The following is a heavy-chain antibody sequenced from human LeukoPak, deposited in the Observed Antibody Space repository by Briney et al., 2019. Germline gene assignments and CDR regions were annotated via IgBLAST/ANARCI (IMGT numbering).Heavy chain of an antibody. Sequence: GVALRLSCAASGFTFDDYGMSGVRQAAGKGLEGVSGSNWKGGSTGYADSVKGRFTHSRDNAKTSLYLQMNSLRAEDTALYYCARRAVERRYYYYYMDVWGKGTTVTVSS. J-gene: IGHJ6*03. V-gene: IGHV3-20*04. CDR3: ARRAVERRYYYYYMDV. CDR2: SNWKGGST. CDR1: GFTFDDYG. D-gene: IGHD1-1*01.